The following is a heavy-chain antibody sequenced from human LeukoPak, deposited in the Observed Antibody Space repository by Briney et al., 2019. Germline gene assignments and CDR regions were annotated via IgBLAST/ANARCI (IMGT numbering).Heavy chain of an antibody. V-gene: IGHV1-46*01. Sequence: ASVKVSCKTSGYSFSTYFMHWVRQAPGQGLEWMGIINPSGGSTSYAQKFQGRVTMTRDMSTGTVYMELSSLRSEDTAMYYCATGPFYYHYESSGYQLPPGVNDYWGQGTLVTVSS. CDR2: INPSGGST. D-gene: IGHD3-22*01. CDR3: ATGPFYYHYESSGYQLPPGVNDY. CDR1: GYSFSTYF. J-gene: IGHJ4*02.